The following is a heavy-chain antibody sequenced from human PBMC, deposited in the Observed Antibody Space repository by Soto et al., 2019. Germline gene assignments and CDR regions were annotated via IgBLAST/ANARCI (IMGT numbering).Heavy chain of an antibody. CDR3: ARGVDTAMGGYYFDY. Sequence: QVQLQESGPGLVKPSQTLSLTCTVSGGSISSGGYYWSWIRQHPGKGLEWIGYIYYSGSTYYNPSFKGRVTISVDTSKNQFSLKLSSVAAADTAVYYCARGVDTAMGGYYFDYWGQGTLVTVSS. J-gene: IGHJ4*02. V-gene: IGHV4-31*03. CDR2: IYYSGST. D-gene: IGHD5-18*01. CDR1: GGSISSGGYY.